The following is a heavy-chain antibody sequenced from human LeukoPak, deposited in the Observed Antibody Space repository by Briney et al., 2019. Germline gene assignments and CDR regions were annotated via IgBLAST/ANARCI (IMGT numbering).Heavy chain of an antibody. CDR2: ISGNGGST. CDR3: AKIPPDFWSGYHPFDH. CDR1: GFTFSSYA. Sequence: TGGSLRLSCAASGFTFSSYAMSWVRQAPGKGPEWVSTISGNGGSTYYADSVKGRFTISRDNSKNTLYLQMNSLRAEDTAVYYCAKIPPDFWSGYHPFDHWGQGTLVTVSS. J-gene: IGHJ4*02. V-gene: IGHV3-23*01. D-gene: IGHD3-3*01.